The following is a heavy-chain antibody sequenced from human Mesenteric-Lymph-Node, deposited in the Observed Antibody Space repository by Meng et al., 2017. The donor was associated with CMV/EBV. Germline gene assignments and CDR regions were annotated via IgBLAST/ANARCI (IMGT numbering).Heavy chain of an antibody. CDR1: AFTFGDYT. CDR3: ARDRRYLAFDT. Sequence: GESLKISCAASAFTFGDYTMSWVRQAPGKGLEWVSAISSSSSYRYYADSVKGRFTISRDNAKNSLYLQMNSLRAEDTAVYYCARDRRYLAFDTWGQGTMVTVSS. CDR2: ISSSSSYR. V-gene: IGHV3-21*01. J-gene: IGHJ3*02. D-gene: IGHD2-15*01.